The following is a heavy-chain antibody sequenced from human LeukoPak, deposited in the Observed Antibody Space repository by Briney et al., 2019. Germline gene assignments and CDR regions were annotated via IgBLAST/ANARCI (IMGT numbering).Heavy chain of an antibody. Sequence: PSETLSLTCTVSGASVSSSGYYWTWIRQPPGKGLEWIGYIYHSGSTNYNPSLKSRVTISVDTSKNQFSLKLSSVTAADTAVYYCARSGGLYYDFWSGYYHTNWFDPWGQGTLVTVSS. CDR3: ARSGGLYYDFWSGYYHTNWFDP. J-gene: IGHJ5*02. CDR2: IYHSGST. V-gene: IGHV4-61*08. D-gene: IGHD3-3*01. CDR1: GASVSSSGYY.